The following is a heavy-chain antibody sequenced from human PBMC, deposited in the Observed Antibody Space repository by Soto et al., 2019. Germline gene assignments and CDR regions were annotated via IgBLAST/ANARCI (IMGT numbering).Heavy chain of an antibody. CDR3: ARSSRYNWNYWYPWIDP. Sequence: ASVKVSCKASGGTFSSYAISWVRQAPRQGLEWMGGIIPIFGTANYAQKFQGRVTITADESTSTAYMELSSLRSEDTAVYYCARSSRYNWNYWYPWIDPWGQGTLVTVSS. V-gene: IGHV1-69*13. CDR1: GGTFSSYA. D-gene: IGHD1-7*01. J-gene: IGHJ5*02. CDR2: IIPIFGTA.